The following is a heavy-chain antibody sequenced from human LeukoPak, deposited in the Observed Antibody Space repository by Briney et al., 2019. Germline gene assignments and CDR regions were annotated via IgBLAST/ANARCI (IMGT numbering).Heavy chain of an antibody. CDR3: ATASVAVYYYYYGMDV. D-gene: IGHD6-19*01. CDR2: IYSGGST. J-gene: IGHJ6*02. CDR1: GFTFSSYG. Sequence: GRSLRLSCAASGFTFSSYGMHWVRQAPGKGLEWVAVIYSGGSTYYADSVKGRFTISRDNSKNTLYLQMNRLRAEDTAVYYCATASVAVYYYYYGMDVWGQGTLVTVSS. V-gene: IGHV3-NL1*01.